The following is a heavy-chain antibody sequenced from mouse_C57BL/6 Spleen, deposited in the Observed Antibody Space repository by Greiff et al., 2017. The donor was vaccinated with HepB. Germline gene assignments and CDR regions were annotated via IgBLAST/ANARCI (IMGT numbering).Heavy chain of an antibody. D-gene: IGHD1-1*01. CDR1: GYSITSGYD. CDR2: ISYSGST. V-gene: IGHV3-1*01. CDR3: ARGGVITTVVAPFFDY. Sequence: VQLKESGPGMVKPSQSLSLTCTVTGYSITSGYDWHWIRHFPGNKLEWMGYISYSGSTNYNPSLKSRISITHDTSKNHFFLKLNSVTTEDTAKYYCARGGVITTVVAPFFDYWGQGTTLTVSS. J-gene: IGHJ2*01.